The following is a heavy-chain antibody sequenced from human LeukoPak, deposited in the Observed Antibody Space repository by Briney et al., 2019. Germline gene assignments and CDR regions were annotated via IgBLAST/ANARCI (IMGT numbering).Heavy chain of an antibody. D-gene: IGHD3-10*01. CDR1: GGSISSGSYY. Sequence: PSETLSLTCTVSGGSISSGSYYWSWIRQPAGKGLEWIGRIYTSGSTNYNPSLKSRVTISVDTSKNQFSLKLSSVTAADTAVYYCARLMVRGVSVWFDPWGQGTLVTVSS. CDR3: ARLMVRGVSVWFDP. V-gene: IGHV4-61*02. CDR2: IYTSGST. J-gene: IGHJ5*02.